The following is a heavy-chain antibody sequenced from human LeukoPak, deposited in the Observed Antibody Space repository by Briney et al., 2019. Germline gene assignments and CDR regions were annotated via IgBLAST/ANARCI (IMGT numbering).Heavy chain of an antibody. CDR2: ISTSSSTI. J-gene: IGHJ6*02. CDR3: ARGPGSMDV. Sequence: GGSLRLSCAASGFTFSSYWMNWVRQAPGKGLEWVSYISTSSSTIYYADSVKGRFTISRDNAKDSLYLQMNSLRAEDTAVYYCARGPGSMDVWGQGTTVTVSS. CDR1: GFTFSSYW. V-gene: IGHV3-48*01.